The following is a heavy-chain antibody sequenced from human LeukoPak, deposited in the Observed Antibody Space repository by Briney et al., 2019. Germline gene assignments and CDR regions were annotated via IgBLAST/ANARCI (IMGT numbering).Heavy chain of an antibody. J-gene: IGHJ4*02. Sequence: ASVKVSCKASGYTFTSYGISWVRQAPGQGLEWMGWISAYNGNTNYAQKLQGRVTMTTDTSTSTAYMELRSLRSDDTAVYYCARARGIAVVRGVISPYFDYWGQGTLVTVSS. CDR2: ISAYNGNT. D-gene: IGHD3-10*01. V-gene: IGHV1-18*01. CDR1: GYTFTSYG. CDR3: ARARGIAVVRGVISPYFDY.